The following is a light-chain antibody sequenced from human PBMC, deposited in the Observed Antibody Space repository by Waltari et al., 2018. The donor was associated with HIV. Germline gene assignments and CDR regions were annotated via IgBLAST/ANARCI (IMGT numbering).Light chain of an antibody. J-gene: IGLJ1*01. CDR2: GDD. CDR1: GSNIGGNT. CDR3: AAWDDSLKGYV. Sequence: QSVLTQPPSASGTPGRRVTISCSGSGSNIGGNTVKWYQHLPGTAPRLLIYGDDQLPSGVPDRFSGSKSDTSASLAISGLQAEDEADYYCAAWDDSLKGYVFGTGTKVTVL. V-gene: IGLV1-44*01.